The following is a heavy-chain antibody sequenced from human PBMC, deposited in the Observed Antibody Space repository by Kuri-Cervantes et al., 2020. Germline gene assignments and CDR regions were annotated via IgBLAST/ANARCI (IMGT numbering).Heavy chain of an antibody. V-gene: IGHV3-21*03. CDR2: ISSSSSYI. J-gene: IGHJ4*02. CDR3: ARATFDNGGYYTSPFDH. CDR1: GFTFSSYS. Sequence: GGSLRLSCAASGFTFSSYSMNWVRQAPGKGLEWVSSISSSSSYIYYADSLKGRFTISRDNAKNSLYLQMNSLRAEDTAVYYCARATFDNGGYYTSPFDHWGQGTLVTVSS. D-gene: IGHD3-3*01.